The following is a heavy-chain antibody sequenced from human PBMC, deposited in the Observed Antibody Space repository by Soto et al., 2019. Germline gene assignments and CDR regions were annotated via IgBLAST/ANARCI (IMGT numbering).Heavy chain of an antibody. Sequence: QTGGSLRLSCAASGFTFSSYGMHWVRQAPGKGLEWVAVISYDGSNKYYADSVKGRFTISRDNSKNTLYLQMNSLRAEDTAVYYCAKDRMAVADYYYYYGMDVWGQGTTVTVSS. CDR3: AKDRMAVADYYYYYGMDV. CDR2: ISYDGSNK. V-gene: IGHV3-30*18. D-gene: IGHD6-19*01. J-gene: IGHJ6*02. CDR1: GFTFSSYG.